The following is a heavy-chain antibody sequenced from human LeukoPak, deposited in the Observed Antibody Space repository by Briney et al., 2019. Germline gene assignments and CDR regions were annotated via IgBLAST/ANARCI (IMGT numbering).Heavy chain of an antibody. J-gene: IGHJ4*02. CDR3: ARELRFVPAAPHDY. D-gene: IGHD2-2*01. CDR2: ISYDGSNK. CDR1: GFTFSSYA. V-gene: IGHV3-30-3*01. Sequence: GGSLRLSCAASGFTFSSYAMHWVRQAPGKGLEWVAVISYDGSNKYYADSVKGRFTISRDNSKNTLYLQMNSLRAEDTAVYYCARELRFVPAAPHDYWGRGTLVTVSS.